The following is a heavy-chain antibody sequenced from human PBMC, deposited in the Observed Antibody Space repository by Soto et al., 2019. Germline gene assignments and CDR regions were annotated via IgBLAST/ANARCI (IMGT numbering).Heavy chain of an antibody. CDR2: ISAYNGNT. V-gene: IGHV1-18*01. J-gene: IGHJ5*02. D-gene: IGHD3-3*01. Sequence: ASVKVSCKASGYTFTSYGISWVRQAPGQGLEWMGWISAYNGNTNYAQKLQGRVTMTTDTSTSTAYMELRSLRSDDTAVYYCARVPITIFGVVNSWFDPWGQGTLVTVSS. CDR1: GYTFTSYG. CDR3: ARVPITIFGVVNSWFDP.